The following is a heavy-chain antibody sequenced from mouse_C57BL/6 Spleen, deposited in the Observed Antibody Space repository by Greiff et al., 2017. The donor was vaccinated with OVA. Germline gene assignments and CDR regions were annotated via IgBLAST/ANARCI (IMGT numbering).Heavy chain of an antibody. CDR2: INPNNGGT. D-gene: IGHD4-1*01. Sequence: VHVKQSGPELVKPGASVKIPCKASGYTFTDYNMDWVKQSHGKSLEWIGDINPNNGGTIYNQKFKGKATLTVDKSSSTAYMELRSLTSEDTAVYYCAREAGRGAWFAYWGQGTLVTVSA. V-gene: IGHV1-18*01. CDR3: AREAGRGAWFAY. CDR1: GYTFTDYN. J-gene: IGHJ3*01.